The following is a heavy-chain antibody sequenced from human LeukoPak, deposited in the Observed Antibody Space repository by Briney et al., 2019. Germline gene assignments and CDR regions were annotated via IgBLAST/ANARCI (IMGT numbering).Heavy chain of an antibody. CDR2: IGSSSSYM. V-gene: IGHV3-21*01. D-gene: IGHD2-2*01. CDR1: GFTFNSYI. J-gene: IGHJ4*02. Sequence: PGGSLRLSCAAYGFTFNSYIMNWVRQAPGKGLECVSFIGSSSSYMYYADSLKDRFTLSRDNAKNSLYLQMNSLRAEDTAVYYCARVFRGQHYYFDSWGQGTLVTVSS. CDR3: ARVFRGQHYYFDS.